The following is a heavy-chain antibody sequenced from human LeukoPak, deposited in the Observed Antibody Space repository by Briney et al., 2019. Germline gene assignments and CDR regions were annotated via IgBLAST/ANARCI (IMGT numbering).Heavy chain of an antibody. CDR3: ARGGVGATTYVWFDP. CDR2: INPSGGST. D-gene: IGHD1-26*01. CDR1: GYTFTNYY. V-gene: IGHV1-46*01. J-gene: IGHJ5*02. Sequence: ASVKVSCKASGYTFTNYYIHWVRQAPGQGLECMGIINPSGGSTSYAQKFQGRVTVTRDMSTSTVYMELSSLRSEDTAVYYCARGGVGATTYVWFDPWAREPWSPSPQ.